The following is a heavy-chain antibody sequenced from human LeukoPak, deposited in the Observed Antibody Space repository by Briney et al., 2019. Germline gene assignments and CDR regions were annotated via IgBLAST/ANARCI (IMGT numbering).Heavy chain of an antibody. V-gene: IGHV3-21*01. CDR2: ISSSSTDI. J-gene: IGHJ6*02. D-gene: IGHD5-18*01. CDR3: ARVYGYGYSYYYGMDV. CDR1: GFRFSSYS. Sequence: GGSLRLSCAASGFRFSSYSMNWVRQAPGKGLEWVSCISSSSTDIFYVDSVKGRFTISRDNAKNSLYLQMNSLRAEDTAVYYCARVYGYGYSYYYGMDVWGQGTTVTVSS.